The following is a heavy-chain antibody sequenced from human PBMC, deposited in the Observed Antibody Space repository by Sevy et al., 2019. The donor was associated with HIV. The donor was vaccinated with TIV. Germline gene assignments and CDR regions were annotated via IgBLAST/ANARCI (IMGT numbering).Heavy chain of an antibody. CDR2: IWSDGAYQ. V-gene: IGHV3-33*01. Sequence: GGSLRLSCAATGFTFSNYAMHWVRQAPGKGMEWVAIIWSDGAYQYHGDSVKGRFTNSRDNSKNPLYLQMNNVRVEDTAVYYCARGGYYYDNAAYYALDSWGQGTLVTVSS. J-gene: IGHJ4*02. CDR3: ARGGYYYDNAAYYALDS. CDR1: GFTFSNYA. D-gene: IGHD3-22*01.